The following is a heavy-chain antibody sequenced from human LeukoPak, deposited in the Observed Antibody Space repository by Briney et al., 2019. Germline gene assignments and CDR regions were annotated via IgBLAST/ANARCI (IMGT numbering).Heavy chain of an antibody. CDR2: IYSGGST. CDR3: AKEGSAAHSTSYDY. D-gene: IGHD2-15*01. CDR1: GFTVSSNY. Sequence: PGGSLRLSCAASGFTVSSNYMSWVRQAPGKGLEWVSVIYSGGSTYYADSVKGRFTISRDNSKNTLYLQMNSLRAEDTAVYYCAKEGSAAHSTSYDYWGQGTLVTVSS. V-gene: IGHV3-53*01. J-gene: IGHJ4*02.